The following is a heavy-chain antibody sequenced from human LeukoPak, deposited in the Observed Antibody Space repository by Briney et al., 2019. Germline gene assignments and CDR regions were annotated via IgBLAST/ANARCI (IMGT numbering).Heavy chain of an antibody. CDR3: ARARAATPYYYYGMDV. V-gene: IGHV1-69*13. J-gene: IGHJ6*02. Sequence: GASVKVSCKASGGTFISYAISWVRQAPGQGLEWMGGIIPIFGTANYAQKFQGRVTITADESTSTAYMELSSLRSEDTAVYYCARARAATPYYYYGMDVWGQGTTVTVSS. D-gene: IGHD2-15*01. CDR2: IIPIFGTA. CDR1: GGTFISYA.